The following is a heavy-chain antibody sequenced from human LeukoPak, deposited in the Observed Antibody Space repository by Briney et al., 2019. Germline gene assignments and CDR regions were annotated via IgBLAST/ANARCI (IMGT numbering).Heavy chain of an antibody. V-gene: IGHV4-34*01. CDR3: ARGIPYYYGSGIQNWFDP. J-gene: IGHJ5*02. CDR1: GGSFSGYY. D-gene: IGHD3-10*01. CDR2: INHSGST. Sequence: PSETPSLTYAVYGGSFSGYYWSWIRQPPGKGLEWIGEINHSGSTNYNPSLKSRVTISVDTSKNQFSLKLSSVTAADTAVYYCARGIPYYYGSGIQNWFDPWGQGTLVTVSS.